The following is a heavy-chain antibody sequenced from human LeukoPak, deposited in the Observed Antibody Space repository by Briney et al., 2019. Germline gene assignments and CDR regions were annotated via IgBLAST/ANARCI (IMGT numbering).Heavy chain of an antibody. CDR1: GFTFSDYY. J-gene: IGHJ4*02. V-gene: IGHV3-30*02. CDR3: AKDPVGATEY. CDR2: IRYDGSNK. D-gene: IGHD1-26*01. Sequence: GGSLRLSRAASGFTFSDYYMSWIRQAPGKGLEWVAFIRYDGSNKYYADSVKGRFTISRDNSKNTLYLQMNSLRAEDTAVYYCAKDPVGATEYWGQGTLVTVSS.